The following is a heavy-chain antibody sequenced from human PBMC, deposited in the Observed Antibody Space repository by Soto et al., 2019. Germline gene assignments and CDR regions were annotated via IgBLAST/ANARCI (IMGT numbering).Heavy chain of an antibody. CDR3: ARDLGYYDSSGYFDY. D-gene: IGHD3-22*01. CDR1: GFTFSDYY. CDR2: ISSSDNII. V-gene: IGHV3-11*01. J-gene: IGHJ4*02. Sequence: VQLVESGGGLVKPGGSLRLSCAASGFTFSDYYMSWIRQAPGKGLEWLSYISSSDNIIYYADSVKGRFTISRDNAKNSLYLQMNSLRAEDTAVYYCARDLGYYDSSGYFDYWGQGTLVTVSS.